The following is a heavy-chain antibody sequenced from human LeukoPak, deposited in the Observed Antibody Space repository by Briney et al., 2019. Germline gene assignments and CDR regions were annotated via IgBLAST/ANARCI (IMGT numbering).Heavy chain of an antibody. V-gene: IGHV1-2*02. J-gene: IGHJ6*03. D-gene: IGHD2-15*01. CDR1: GYTFTGYY. Sequence: GASVKVSCKASGYTFTGYYMHWVRQAPGQGLEWMGWINPNSGGTNYAQKFQGRVTMTRDTSISTAYMELSRLRSDDTAVYYCARNGDCSGGSCYPYYYYYYMDVWGKGTTVTVSS. CDR2: INPNSGGT. CDR3: ARNGDCSGGSCYPYYYYYYMDV.